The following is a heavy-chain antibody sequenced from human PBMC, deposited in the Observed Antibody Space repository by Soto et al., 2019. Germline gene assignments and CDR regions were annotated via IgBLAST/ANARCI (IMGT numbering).Heavy chain of an antibody. CDR1: GFTFSDYY. CDR3: ASEYSSSSGGPDWFDT. V-gene: IGHV3-11*01. Sequence: QVQMVECGGGLVKPGGSLRLSCAASGFTFSDYYMSWIGQAPGNGLEWVSYISSSGSTIYYADSVKGRFTISRDNAKNSLYLQMNSLRDEYTAVYYCASEYSSSSGGPDWFDTWGQGTLVTVSS. J-gene: IGHJ5*02. D-gene: IGHD6-6*01. CDR2: ISSSGSTI.